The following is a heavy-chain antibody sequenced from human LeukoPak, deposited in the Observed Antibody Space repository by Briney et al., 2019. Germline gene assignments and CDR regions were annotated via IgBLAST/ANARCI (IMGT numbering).Heavy chain of an antibody. D-gene: IGHD5/OR15-5a*01. CDR2: IKSKSDGGTT. V-gene: IGHV3-15*01. CDR3: AGVVTSVNPHFDS. Sequence: GGSLRLSCAASGFTFSNAWMNWVRQAPGKGLEWVGRIKSKSDGGTTDYAAPVKDRFTISRDDSKNTLYLQMNSLKTEDTAVYYCAGVVTSVNPHFDSWGQGTLVTVSS. CDR1: GFTFSNAW. J-gene: IGHJ4*02.